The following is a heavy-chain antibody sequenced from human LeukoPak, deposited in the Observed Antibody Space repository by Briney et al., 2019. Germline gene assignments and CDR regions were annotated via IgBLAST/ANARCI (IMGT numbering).Heavy chain of an antibody. V-gene: IGHV3-23*01. Sequence: GGSLRLSCAASGFTFSSYAMSWVRQAPGKGLEWVSAISGSGGSTYYADSVKGRFTISRDNPKNTLYLQMNSLRAEDTAVYYCAKGPVPAALYYMDVWGKGTTVTVSS. D-gene: IGHD2-2*01. J-gene: IGHJ6*03. CDR2: ISGSGGST. CDR3: AKGPVPAALYYMDV. CDR1: GFTFSSYA.